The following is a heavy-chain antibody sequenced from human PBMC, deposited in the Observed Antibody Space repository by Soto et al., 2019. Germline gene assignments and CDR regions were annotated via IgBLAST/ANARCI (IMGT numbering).Heavy chain of an antibody. CDR3: AKGGGYSYGTNDAFDI. D-gene: IGHD5-18*01. CDR2: ISNDESNK. J-gene: IGHJ3*02. V-gene: IGHV3-30*18. Sequence: QVQLVESGGGGFNPGGSLRLSWEASGFTFRPSAMNGVRKVPGRGWGGVAVISNDESNKYNIASVEGRFTISRDNSKNTLYLQMNSLRTEDTAVYYCAKGGGYSYGTNDAFDIWGQGTMVTVSS. CDR1: GFTFRPSA.